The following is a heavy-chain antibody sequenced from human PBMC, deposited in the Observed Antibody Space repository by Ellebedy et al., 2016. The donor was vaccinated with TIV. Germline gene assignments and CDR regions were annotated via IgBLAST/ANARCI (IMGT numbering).Heavy chain of an antibody. D-gene: IGHD6-13*01. Sequence: GESLKISCSVSGFTFSSYAMHWVRQAPGKGLQYVAAISDNGITTDYADSVGGRFTISRDNSKTTLDLQMRSLKPEDTAVYYCVKAWHSNSWYSNWFDPWGQGTLVIVSS. CDR2: ISDNGITT. CDR1: GFTFSSYA. V-gene: IGHV3-64D*09. J-gene: IGHJ5*02. CDR3: VKAWHSNSWYSNWFDP.